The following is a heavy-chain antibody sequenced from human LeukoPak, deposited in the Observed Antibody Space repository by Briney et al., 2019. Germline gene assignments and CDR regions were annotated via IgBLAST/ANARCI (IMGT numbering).Heavy chain of an antibody. CDR3: AGARSSGDYYPLWY. V-gene: IGHV3-33*01. D-gene: IGHD3-3*01. J-gene: IGHJ4*02. CDR2: IRYDGNNK. Sequence: GGALRLSCAASGFTFNTYGMHWVRQAAGKGREGVAVIRYDGNNKFYAGSVKGRFSISRDNSKNTLYLYLNSLRAEDTAVYYCAGARSSGDYYPLWYWGQGTPVTVSS. CDR1: GFTFNTYG.